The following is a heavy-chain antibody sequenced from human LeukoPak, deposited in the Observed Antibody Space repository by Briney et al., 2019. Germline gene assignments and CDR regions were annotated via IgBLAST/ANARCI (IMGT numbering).Heavy chain of an antibody. Sequence: SGGSLRLSCAASGFTFSSYAMSWVRQAPGKGLEWVSAISGSGGSTYYADSVKGRFTISRDNSKNTLCLQMNSLRAEDTAVYYCAAPRVGSGSYYRGSYYYGMDVWGKGTTVTVSS. D-gene: IGHD3-10*01. J-gene: IGHJ6*04. CDR2: ISGSGGST. CDR3: AAPRVGSGSYYRGSYYYGMDV. CDR1: GFTFSSYA. V-gene: IGHV3-23*01.